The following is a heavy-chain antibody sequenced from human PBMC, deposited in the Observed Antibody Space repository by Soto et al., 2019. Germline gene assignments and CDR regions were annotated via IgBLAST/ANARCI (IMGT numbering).Heavy chain of an antibody. J-gene: IGHJ6*02. CDR3: ARLNGYCVSTGCHGYYGMDV. CDR1: GGSSISSSYC. D-gene: IGHD2-2*03. CDR2: FYYSGST. Sequence: SETLSHTCTVSGGSSISSSYCWGWIRKPPGKGPEWIGTFYYSGSTNYNPSLKSRVTISADTSMNEFSLRLSSVTAADTAVYYCARLNGYCVSTGCHGYYGMDVWGQGTTVTVSS. V-gene: IGHV4-39*01.